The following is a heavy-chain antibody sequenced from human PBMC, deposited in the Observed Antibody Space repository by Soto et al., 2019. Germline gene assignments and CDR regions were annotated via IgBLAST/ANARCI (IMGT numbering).Heavy chain of an antibody. CDR2: ISAYNGNT. D-gene: IGHD3-3*01. Sequence: ASVKVSSKASGYTFTSYGISWVRQAPGQGLEWMGWISAYNGNTNYAQKLQGRVTMTTDTSTSTAYMELRSLRSDDTAVYYCARDLDFWSGYYTGGFDYSGQGTLVTVSS. J-gene: IGHJ4*02. V-gene: IGHV1-18*04. CDR1: GYTFTSYG. CDR3: ARDLDFWSGYYTGGFDY.